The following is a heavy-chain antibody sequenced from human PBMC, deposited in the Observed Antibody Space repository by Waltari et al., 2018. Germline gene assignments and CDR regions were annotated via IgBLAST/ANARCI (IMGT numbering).Heavy chain of an antibody. CDR1: GFSVSTNY. J-gene: IGHJ4*02. Sequence: EVQLVESGGGLVRPGESLRLSCAASGFSVSTNYMSWVRQAPGKGLEWVSVIYSGGSTYYADSVKGRFTISRDKSKNTLYLQMNSLRAEDTAVYYCARSPRYSESYFGYCDYWGPGTLVTVSS. CDR3: ARSPRYSESYFGYCDY. D-gene: IGHD1-26*01. CDR2: IYSGGST. V-gene: IGHV3-66*01.